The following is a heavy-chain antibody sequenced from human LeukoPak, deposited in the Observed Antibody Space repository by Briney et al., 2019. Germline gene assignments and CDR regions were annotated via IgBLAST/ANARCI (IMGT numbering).Heavy chain of an antibody. CDR1: GFTFSSYW. D-gene: IGHD6-19*01. CDR2: IDTDGSFT. V-gene: IGHV3-74*01. J-gene: IGHJ6*02. CDR3: ARDGRVRSTPSGLYYYYYGMDV. Sequence: PGGSLRLSCAASGFTFSSYWMHWVRQAPGKGLVWVSRIDTDGSFTSYADSVKGRFTISRDNAKNSLYLQMNSLRAEDTAVYYCARDGRVRSTPSGLYYYYYGMDVWGQGTTVTVSS.